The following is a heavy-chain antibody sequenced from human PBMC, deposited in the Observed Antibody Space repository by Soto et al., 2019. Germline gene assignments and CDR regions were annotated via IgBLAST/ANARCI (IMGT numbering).Heavy chain of an antibody. D-gene: IGHD4-17*01. Sequence: QVQLQESGPGLVKPSQTLSLTCTVSGGSVNSREFYWSWIRQPPGKGLEWIGYSSSSGSTYYNLSLKSRGTISVDTSKNQFSLKLASVTAADTAVYYCARELGASWYFDLWGRGTLVTVSS. CDR1: GGSVNSREFY. V-gene: IGHV4-30-4*01. CDR3: ARELGASWYFDL. J-gene: IGHJ2*01. CDR2: SSSSGST.